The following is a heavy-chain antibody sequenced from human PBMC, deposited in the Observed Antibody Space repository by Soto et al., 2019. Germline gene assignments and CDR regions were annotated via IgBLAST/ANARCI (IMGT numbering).Heavy chain of an antibody. D-gene: IGHD2-21*02. J-gene: IGHJ6*02. V-gene: IGHV4-34*02. Sequence: QVQIQQWSAGLLKPSETLSLTCAVSGGSFSGFYWTWIRQPPGEGLEWIGEINHSGTINFNPSLRSRLTISLDSSKKHFSLKLTSLTAADAAVYYCARADRTLVTSYGLDVWGQGTTVTVSS. CDR2: INHSGTI. CDR1: GGSFSGFY. CDR3: ARADRTLVTSYGLDV.